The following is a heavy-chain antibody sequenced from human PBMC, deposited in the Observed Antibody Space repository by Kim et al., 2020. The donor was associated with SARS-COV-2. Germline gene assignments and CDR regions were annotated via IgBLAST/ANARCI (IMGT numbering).Heavy chain of an antibody. CDR2: IYYSGST. CDR3: ARLKPAGYSSSWYPPIRGWYDDYGMDV. V-gene: IGHV4-39*01. CDR1: GGSISSSGYY. D-gene: IGHD6-13*01. J-gene: IGHJ6*02. Sequence: SETLSLTCTVSGGSISSSGYYWGWIRQPPGKGLEWIGSIYYSGSTYYNPSLKSRVTISVDTSKNQFSLKLSSVTAADTAVYYCARLKPAGYSSSWYPPIRGWYDDYGMDVWGQGTTVTVSS.